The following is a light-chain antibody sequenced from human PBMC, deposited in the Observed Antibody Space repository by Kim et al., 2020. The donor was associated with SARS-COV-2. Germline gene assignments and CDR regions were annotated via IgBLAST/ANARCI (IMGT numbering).Light chain of an antibody. J-gene: IGLJ7*01. CDR2: GKN. CDR1: SLRSYY. CDR3: NSRDSSGNHAV. Sequence: SSELTQDPAVSVALGQTVRITCQGDSLRSYYASWYQQKPGQAPVLVIYGKNNRPSGIPDRFSGSSSGNTASLTITGAQAEDEADYYCNSRDSSGNHAVFGGGNQLTVL. V-gene: IGLV3-19*01.